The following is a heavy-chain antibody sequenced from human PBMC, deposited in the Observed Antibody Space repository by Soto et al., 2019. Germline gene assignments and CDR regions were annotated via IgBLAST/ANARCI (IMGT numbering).Heavy chain of an antibody. CDR2: ISGSGGST. CDR1: GFTFSSYA. Sequence: GESLKISCAASGFTFSSYAMSWVRQAPGKGLEWVSAISGSGGSTYYADSVKGRFTISRDNSKNTLYLQMNSLRAEDTAVYYCAKVFPIERSVRGPIDYWGQGTLVTVSS. V-gene: IGHV3-23*01. CDR3: AKVFPIERSVRGPIDY. J-gene: IGHJ4*02. D-gene: IGHD3-10*02.